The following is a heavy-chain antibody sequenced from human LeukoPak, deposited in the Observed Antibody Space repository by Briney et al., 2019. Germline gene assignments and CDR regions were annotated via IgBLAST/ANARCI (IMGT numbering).Heavy chain of an antibody. CDR2: INPNSGGT. D-gene: IGHD2-21*02. CDR1: GYTFTGYY. CDR3: ARDFEAVAYCGGDCYSGDY. J-gene: IGHJ4*02. V-gene: IGHV1-2*02. Sequence: ASVKVSCKASGYTFTGYYMHWVRQAPGQGLEWMGWINPNSGGTNYAQKFQCRVTMTRDTSISTAYMELSRLRSDDTAVYYCARDFEAVAYCGGDCYSGDYWGQGTLVTVSS.